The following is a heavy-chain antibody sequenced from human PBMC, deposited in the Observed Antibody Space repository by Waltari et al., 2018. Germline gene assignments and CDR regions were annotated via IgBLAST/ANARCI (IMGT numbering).Heavy chain of an antibody. Sequence: EVQLVESGGGLVQPGRSLRLSCTASGFTFGDYAMSWFRKAPGKGLEWVGFIRSKAYGGTTEYAASVKGRFTISRDDSKSIAYLQMNSLKTEDTAVYYCTRDLGIAAAGMTAYYYGMDVWGQGTTVTVSS. J-gene: IGHJ6*02. CDR3: TRDLGIAAAGMTAYYYGMDV. CDR2: IRSKAYGGTT. V-gene: IGHV3-49*03. CDR1: GFTFGDYA. D-gene: IGHD6-13*01.